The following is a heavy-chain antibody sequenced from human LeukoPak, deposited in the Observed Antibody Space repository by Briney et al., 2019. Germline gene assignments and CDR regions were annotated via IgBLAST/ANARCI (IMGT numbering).Heavy chain of an antibody. J-gene: IGHJ4*02. CDR1: GGSISSYR. D-gene: IGHD2/OR15-2a*01. Sequence: SETLSLTCTVSGGSISSYRWSWIRQPPGKGLEWIGYIYYSGSTNYNPSLKSRVTISVDTSKNQFSLKLSSVTAADTAVYYCAGGRISRGNFDYWGQGTLVTVSS. CDR2: IYYSGST. V-gene: IGHV4-59*01. CDR3: AGGRISRGNFDY.